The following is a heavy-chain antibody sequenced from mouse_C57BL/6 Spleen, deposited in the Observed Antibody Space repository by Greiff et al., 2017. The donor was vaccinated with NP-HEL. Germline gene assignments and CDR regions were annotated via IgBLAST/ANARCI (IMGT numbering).Heavy chain of an antibody. Sequence: VQLQQSGAELVKPGASVKLSCTASGYTFTEYTIHWVKQTSGQGLEWIGWFYSGSGSIKYNEKFKDKATLTADKSSSTVYMALMRLTSEDSAVYFCARHEERGDDYVPWLAYWGQGTLVTVSA. D-gene: IGHD2-4*01. CDR1: GYTFTEYT. CDR3: ARHEERGDDYVPWLAY. CDR2: FYSGSGSI. J-gene: IGHJ3*01. V-gene: IGHV1-62-2*01.